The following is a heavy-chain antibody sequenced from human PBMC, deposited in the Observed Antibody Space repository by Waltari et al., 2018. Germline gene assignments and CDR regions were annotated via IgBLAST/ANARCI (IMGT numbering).Heavy chain of an antibody. CDR1: GGSFRGSS. D-gene: IGHD6-13*01. J-gene: IGHJ4*02. Sequence: QVQLQQWVAGLLKPSETLSLTCAVYGGSFRGSSWTWLRQPPGKGLEWIGEINHSGSTNYNPSLKSRVTISVDTSKNQFSLKLSSVTAADTAVYYCARAGSSWYGYYFDYWGQGTLVTVSS. CDR2: INHSGST. V-gene: IGHV4-34*01. CDR3: ARAGSSWYGYYFDY.